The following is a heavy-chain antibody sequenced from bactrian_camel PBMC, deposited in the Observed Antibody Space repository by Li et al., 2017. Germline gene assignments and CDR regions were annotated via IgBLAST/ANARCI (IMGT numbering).Heavy chain of an antibody. CDR2: IDGAGTST. CDR1: GFMFGAFT. D-gene: IGHD6*01. V-gene: IGHV3S31*01. Sequence: VQLVESGGGLVQPGGSLRLSCTASGFMFGAFTMNWIRQAPGKGLEIIATIDGAGTSTYYYIDSVKGRFTISRDNAKNTLYLEMNNLKPEDTAMYYCAPRSWFCRWSVTWNYYGQGTQVTVS. J-gene: IGHJ4*01.